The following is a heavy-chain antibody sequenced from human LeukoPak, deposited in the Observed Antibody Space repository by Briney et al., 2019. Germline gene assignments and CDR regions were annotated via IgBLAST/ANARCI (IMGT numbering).Heavy chain of an antibody. V-gene: IGHV3-7*01. CDR2: IKEDGSQK. J-gene: IGHJ4*02. CDR3: TRGGAPEYSYGYHFDY. D-gene: IGHD5-18*01. CDR1: RFTFSSYW. Sequence: GGSLRLSCAASRFTFSSYWMSWVRQAPGKGLEWVANIKEDGSQKYYLDSLKGRFTISRDNAKNSVYLQMNSLRAEDTAVYYCTRGGAPEYSYGYHFDYWGQGTLVTVSS.